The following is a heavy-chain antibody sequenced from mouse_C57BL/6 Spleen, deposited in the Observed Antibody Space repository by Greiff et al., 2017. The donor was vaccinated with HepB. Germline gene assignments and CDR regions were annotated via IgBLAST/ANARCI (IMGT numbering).Heavy chain of an antibody. V-gene: IGHV1-52*01. CDR2: IDPSDSET. Sequence: QVQLQQPGAELVRPGSSVKLSCKASGYTFTSYWMHWVKQRPIQGLEWIGNIDPSDSETHYNQKFKDKATWTVDKSSSTAYMQLSSLTSEDSAVYCCARRGDDYDGAYWGQGTLVTVSA. CDR1: GYTFTSYW. CDR3: ARRGDDYDGAY. D-gene: IGHD2-4*01. J-gene: IGHJ3*01.